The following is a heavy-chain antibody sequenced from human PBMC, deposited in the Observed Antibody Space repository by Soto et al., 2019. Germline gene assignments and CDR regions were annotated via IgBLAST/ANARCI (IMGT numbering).Heavy chain of an antibody. CDR3: AREGPPEIAWFDP. Sequence: QVQLVQSGAEVKKPGSSVKVSCKASGGTFSIYTISWVRQAPGQGLEWMGGSANSAQKFKGRLTVTADESTSTVYLELSSLTYEDTAVYYCAREGPPEIAWFDPWGQGPLVSVSS. D-gene: IGHD2-21*01. CDR2: SA. J-gene: IGHJ5*02. CDR1: GGTFSIYT. V-gene: IGHV1-69*01.